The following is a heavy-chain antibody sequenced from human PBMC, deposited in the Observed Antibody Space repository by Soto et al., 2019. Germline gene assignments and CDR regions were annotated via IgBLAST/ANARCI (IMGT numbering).Heavy chain of an antibody. Sequence: PSETLSLTCTVSGGSVSSGSYYWSWIRQPPGKGLEWIGYIYYTGSTDYNPSLKSRVTISVDTSKNQFSLTLRSVTAADTAVYYCAREISTAGTAPTDYWGQGTLVTVSS. CDR3: AREISTAGTAPTDY. V-gene: IGHV4-61*01. D-gene: IGHD6-13*01. CDR1: GGSVSSGSYY. J-gene: IGHJ4*02. CDR2: IYYTGST.